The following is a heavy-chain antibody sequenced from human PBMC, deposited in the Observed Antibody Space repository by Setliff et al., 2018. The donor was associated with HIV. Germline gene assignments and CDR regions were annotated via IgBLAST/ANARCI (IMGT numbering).Heavy chain of an antibody. CDR3: GRQVPVPGVAVTPIDY. Sequence: PSETLSLTCTVSGGSISSYYWTWLRQFPGKGLGWIGFIFYTGSTTYNPSLNSRVTISVDTSKNQFSLKLSSVTAADTAVYYCGRQVPVPGVAVTPIDYWGQGTLVTVSS. J-gene: IGHJ4*02. D-gene: IGHD3-22*01. CDR2: IFYTGST. V-gene: IGHV4-59*08. CDR1: GGSISSYY.